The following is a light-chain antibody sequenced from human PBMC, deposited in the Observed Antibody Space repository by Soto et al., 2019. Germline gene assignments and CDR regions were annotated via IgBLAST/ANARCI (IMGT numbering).Light chain of an antibody. J-gene: IGKJ4*01. CDR3: LKDDDYPFT. CDR1: QGIRNE. V-gene: IGKV1-6*01. CDR2: AES. Sequence: AIQVTQSPSSLSASVGDIVTITCRASQGIRNELSWYQQKPGKAPKFLIFAESNLQSGVPSRLSGSGSGTDLNLTISRLQPEDFATYFCLKDDDYPFTFGGGTKVDIK.